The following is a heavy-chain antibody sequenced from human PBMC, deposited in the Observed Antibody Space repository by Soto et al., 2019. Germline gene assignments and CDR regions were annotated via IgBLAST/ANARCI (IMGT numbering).Heavy chain of an antibody. V-gene: IGHV4-39*01. Sequence: QLQLQESGPGLVKPSETLPLTCTVSGGSISSSSYYLGWIRQPPGKGLECIGSVYFRGSPYHNPSPMSRVTIPVDTSKSHSSLKLSSVPAADSAVYYCTRHEHYAFSSGYNSPDCFDIWGQEPMVTVS. CDR2: VYFRGSP. D-gene: IGHD3-3*01. J-gene: IGHJ3*02. CDR1: GGSISSSSYY. CDR3: TRHEHYAFSSGYNSPDCFDI.